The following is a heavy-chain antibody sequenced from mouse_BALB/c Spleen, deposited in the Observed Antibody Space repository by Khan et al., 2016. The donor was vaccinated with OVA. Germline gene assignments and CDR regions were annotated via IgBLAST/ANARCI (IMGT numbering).Heavy chain of an antibody. CDR2: IGYSGHS. CDR3: ARQNYYGYYYDY. Sequence: EVQLQESGPGLVKPSQSLSLTCTVTGYSITSDYAWNWIRQFPGNKLEWMGYIGYSGHSNYNPSHKNRISITRDPSKNQFFLQLNSVTTEDTATYYCARQNYYGYYYDYWGQGTTLTGPS. J-gene: IGHJ2*01. D-gene: IGHD1-1*01. CDR1: GYSITSDYA. V-gene: IGHV3-2*02.